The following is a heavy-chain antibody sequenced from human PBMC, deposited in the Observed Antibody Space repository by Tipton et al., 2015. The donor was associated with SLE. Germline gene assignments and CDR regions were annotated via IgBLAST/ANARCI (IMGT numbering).Heavy chain of an antibody. CDR2: INHSGST. J-gene: IGHJ4*02. V-gene: IGHV4-34*01. CDR1: GFTFSSYS. CDR3: ARVGY. Sequence: LSCAASGFTFSSYSMNWVRQPPGKGLEWIGEINHSGSTNYNPSLKSRVTISVDTSKNQFSLKLSSVTAADTAVYYCARVGYWGQGTLVTVSS.